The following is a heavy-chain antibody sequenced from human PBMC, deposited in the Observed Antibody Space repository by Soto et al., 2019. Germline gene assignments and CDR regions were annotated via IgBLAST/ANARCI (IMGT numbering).Heavy chain of an antibody. V-gene: IGHV4-31*03. CDR3: ARDRLMATAGTARHYFGLDV. J-gene: IGHJ6*02. CDR1: GGSIRSGGYY. Sequence: SETLSLTCTVSGGSIRSGGYYWSWVRQSPRRGLEWIGNIYYSGSTYYNPSLKSRLTISVDTSKNQFSLNLSSVTAADTAVYYCARDRLMATAGTARHYFGLDVWGQGTTVTVSS. CDR2: IYYSGST. D-gene: IGHD5-18*01.